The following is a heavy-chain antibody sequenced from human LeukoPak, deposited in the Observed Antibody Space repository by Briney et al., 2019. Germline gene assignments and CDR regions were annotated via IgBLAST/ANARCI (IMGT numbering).Heavy chain of an antibody. D-gene: IGHD6-6*01. V-gene: IGHV3-30*03. CDR1: GFTFTSYG. Sequence: GRSLRLSCAASGFTFTSYGMHWVRQAPGKGLEWVAVISYDGSSKYYADSVKGRFTISRDNSKNTLYLQMNSLRAEDTAVYYCVRAGSIAARQGNYYYYYMDVWGKGTTVTVSS. CDR2: ISYDGSSK. J-gene: IGHJ6*03. CDR3: VRAGSIAARQGNYYYYYMDV.